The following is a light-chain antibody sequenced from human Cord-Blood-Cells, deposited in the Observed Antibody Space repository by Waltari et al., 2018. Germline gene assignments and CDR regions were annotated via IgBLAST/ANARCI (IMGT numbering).Light chain of an antibody. CDR1: QSLLHSNGYNY. J-gene: IGKJ3*01. Sequence: DIVMTQSPLSLPVTPGEPASISCRSSQSLLHSNGYNYLDLYLQKPGQSPQLLIYLGSKRASGVPGRFSGSGSGTDFTLKISRVEAEDVGVYYCMQALQTPFTFGPGTKVDIK. V-gene: IGKV2-28*01. CDR2: LGS. CDR3: MQALQTPFT.